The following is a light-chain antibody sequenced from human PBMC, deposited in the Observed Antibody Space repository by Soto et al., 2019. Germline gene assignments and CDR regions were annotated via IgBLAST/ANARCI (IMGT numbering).Light chain of an antibody. V-gene: IGLV2-11*01. CDR1: SSAVGGYNY. J-gene: IGLJ1*01. CDR3: CSYAGSYTSYV. CDR2: DVS. Sequence: QSALTQPRSVSGSPGQSVTISCTGTSSAVGGYNYVSWYQQHPGKAPKLMIYDVSKRPSGVLDRFSGSKSGNTASLTISGLQAEDEADYYCCSYAGSYTSYVFGPGTKLTAL.